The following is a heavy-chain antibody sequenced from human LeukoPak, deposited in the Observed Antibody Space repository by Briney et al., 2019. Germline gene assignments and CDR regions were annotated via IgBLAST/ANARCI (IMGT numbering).Heavy chain of an antibody. Sequence: MPSETLSLTCTVSGGSISSSSYYWGWIRQPPGKGLEWIGSIYYSGSTYYNPSLKSRVTISVDTSKNQFSLKLSSVTAADTAVYYCARLSLPGYCPFWGQGTLVTVSS. CDR2: IYYSGST. CDR1: GGSISSSSYY. CDR3: ARLSLPGYCPF. J-gene: IGHJ4*02. D-gene: IGHD2-15*01. V-gene: IGHV4-39*01.